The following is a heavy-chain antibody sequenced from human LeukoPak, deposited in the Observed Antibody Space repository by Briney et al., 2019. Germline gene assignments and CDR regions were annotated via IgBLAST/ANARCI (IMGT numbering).Heavy chain of an antibody. D-gene: IGHD5-12*01. CDR3: ARDIAALEWLRFLSPLDY. CDR1: GFTFSSYS. CDR2: ISSSSSYI. Sequence: GGSLRLSCAASGFTFSSYSMNWVRQAPGKGLEWVSSISSSSSYIYYADSVKGRFTISRDNAKNSLYLQMNSLRAEDTAVYYCARDIAALEWLRFLSPLDYWGQGTLVTVSS. V-gene: IGHV3-21*01. J-gene: IGHJ4*02.